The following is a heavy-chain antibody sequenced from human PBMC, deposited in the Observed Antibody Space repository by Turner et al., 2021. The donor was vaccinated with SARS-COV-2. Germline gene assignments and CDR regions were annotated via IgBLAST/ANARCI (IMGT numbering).Heavy chain of an antibody. V-gene: IGHV3-33*01. CDR3: ARAFGSGSFLLDY. J-gene: IGHJ4*02. D-gene: IGHD3-10*01. Sequence: QVPLVESGGGVVQPGGSLTLSCAASGFSFSSYAMHWVRQSPEKGLEWVAIIWNDGSNKYYANSVKGRFTVSRDNSQNTLFLHMSALSVDDTAVYHCARAFGSGSFLLDYWGQGTQVTVSS. CDR2: IWNDGSNK. CDR1: GFSFSSYA.